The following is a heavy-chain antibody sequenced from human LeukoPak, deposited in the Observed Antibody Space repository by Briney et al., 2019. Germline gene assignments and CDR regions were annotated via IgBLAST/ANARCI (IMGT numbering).Heavy chain of an antibody. J-gene: IGHJ4*02. D-gene: IGHD3-22*01. CDR2: IRSKANSYAT. CDR3: TRRDYYYSSGYYDY. V-gene: IGHV3-73*01. CDR1: GFTFSGSA. Sequence: PGGSLRLSCAASGFTFSGSAMHWVRQASGKGLEWVGRIRSKANSYATAYAASVKGRFTISRDNSKNTAYLQMNSLKTEDTAVYYCTRRDYYYSSGYYDYWGQGTLVTVSS.